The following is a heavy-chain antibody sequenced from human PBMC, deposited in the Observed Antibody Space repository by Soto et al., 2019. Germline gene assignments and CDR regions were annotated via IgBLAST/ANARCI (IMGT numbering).Heavy chain of an antibody. CDR2: IYSLGNT. CDR1: GGSISSSSYY. V-gene: IGHV4-39*01. CDR3: ARQIYDSSDYYYAY. D-gene: IGHD3-22*01. Sequence: QMQLQESGPGLVKPSETLSLTCTVSGGSISSSSYYWGWIRQPPGQGLEWLGTIYSLGNTYYNPSLKSRVTISVDKSKSQLFLKLSSVTAPDTAVYYCARQIYDSSDYYYAYWGQGTLVTVSP. J-gene: IGHJ4*02.